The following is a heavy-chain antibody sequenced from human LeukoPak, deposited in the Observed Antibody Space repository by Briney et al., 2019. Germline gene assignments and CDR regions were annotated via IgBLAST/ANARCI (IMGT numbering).Heavy chain of an antibody. CDR2: INPNSGGT. D-gene: IGHD3-10*01. J-gene: IGHJ4*02. V-gene: IGHV1-2*06. CDR3: ASGGSGSCLDY. Sequence: ASVKVSCKASGYTFTVYYIHWVRQAPGQGLEWMGRINPNSGGTNYAQKFQGRGTMTRDTTTSTAYMELSRLRYDATAVYYCASGGSGSCLDYWGQGTLVTVSS. CDR1: GYTFTVYY.